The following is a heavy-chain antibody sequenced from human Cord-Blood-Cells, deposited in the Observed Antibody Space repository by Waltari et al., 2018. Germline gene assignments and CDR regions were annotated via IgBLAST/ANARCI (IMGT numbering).Heavy chain of an antibody. CDR3: ARDQSTYSSSSWFDP. J-gene: IGHJ5*02. CDR2: INPSGGST. D-gene: IGHD6-6*01. V-gene: IGHV1-46*01. CDR1: GYTFTSYY. Sequence: QVQLVQSGAEVKKPGASVKVSCKASGYTFTSYYMHWVRQAPGQGLEWMGIINPSGGSTSYAQKFQGRVTMTRDTSTSTVYMELSSLRSEDTAVYYCARDQSTYSSSSWFDPWGQGTLVTVSS.